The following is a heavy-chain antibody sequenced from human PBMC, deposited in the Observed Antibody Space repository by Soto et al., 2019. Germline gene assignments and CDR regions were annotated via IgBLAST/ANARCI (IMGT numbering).Heavy chain of an antibody. CDR2: FYDSGST. CDR1: GGSISARDTY. CDR3: ARAPHS. V-gene: IGHV4-39*01. J-gene: IGHJ4*02. Sequence: SETLSLTCTVSGGSISARDTYFGWIRQPPGKGLEWIGSFYDSGSTYYNPSLKSRVYISVDSSKNQFSLTLASLTAADTAVYYCARAPHSWGPATLVTVFS.